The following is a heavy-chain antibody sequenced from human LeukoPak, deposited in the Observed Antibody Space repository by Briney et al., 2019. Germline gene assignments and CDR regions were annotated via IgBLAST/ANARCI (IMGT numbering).Heavy chain of an antibody. CDR3: ARAPYTDYYDSSGSDY. D-gene: IGHD3-22*01. Sequence: ASVKVSCKASGYTFTSYYMHWVRQAPGQGLEWVGWINPNSGGTNYAQKFQGRVTMTRDTSISTAYMELSRLRSDDTAVYYCARAPYTDYYDSSGSDYWGQGTLVTVSS. CDR2: INPNSGGT. CDR1: GYTFTSYY. J-gene: IGHJ4*02. V-gene: IGHV1-2*02.